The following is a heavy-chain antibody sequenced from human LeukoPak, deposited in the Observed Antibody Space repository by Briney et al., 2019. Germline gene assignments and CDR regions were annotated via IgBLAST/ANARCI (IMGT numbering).Heavy chain of an antibody. Sequence: SETLSLTCAVYGGSFSGYYWSWIRQPPGKGLEWIGEINHSGSTNYHPSLKSRVTISVDTSKNQFSLKLSSVTAADTAVYYCARGGDYYGSGDLDYWGQGTLVTVSS. CDR2: INHSGST. CDR3: ARGGDYYGSGDLDY. J-gene: IGHJ4*02. CDR1: GGSFSGYY. V-gene: IGHV4-34*01. D-gene: IGHD3-10*01.